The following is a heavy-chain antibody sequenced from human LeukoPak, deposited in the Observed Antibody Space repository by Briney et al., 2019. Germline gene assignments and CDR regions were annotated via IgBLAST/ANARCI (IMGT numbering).Heavy chain of an antibody. CDR1: GFTFSSYG. Sequence: PGGSLRLSCAASGFTFSSYGMSWVRQAPGKGLEWVSAISGSGGSTYYADSVKGRFTISRDNSKNTLYLQMNSLRAEDTAVYYCAKDGGYYYYYYMDVWGKGTTVTISS. D-gene: IGHD3-3*01. J-gene: IGHJ6*03. V-gene: IGHV3-23*01. CDR3: AKDGGYYYYYYMDV. CDR2: ISGSGGST.